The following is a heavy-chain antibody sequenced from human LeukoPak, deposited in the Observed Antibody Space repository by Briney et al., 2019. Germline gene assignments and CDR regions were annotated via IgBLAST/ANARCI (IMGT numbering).Heavy chain of an antibody. CDR2: INHGGST. V-gene: IGHV4-34*01. J-gene: IGHJ4*02. CDR1: GENFSIYF. Sequence: SETPSLTCAVYGENFSIYFYSWIRQPPGKGLEWIGEINHGGSTSYNPSLKSRVTISVDTSKNQFSLKLSSVTAADTAVYYCARVPTMVRGAHPYFDYWGQGTLVTVSS. D-gene: IGHD3-10*01. CDR3: ARVPTMVRGAHPYFDY.